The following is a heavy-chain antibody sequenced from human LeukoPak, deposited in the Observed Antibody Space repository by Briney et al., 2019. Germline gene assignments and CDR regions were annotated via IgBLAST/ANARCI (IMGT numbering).Heavy chain of an antibody. J-gene: IGHJ4*02. CDR3: ARDGNAL. D-gene: IGHD1-1*01. CDR2: IYYSGGT. CDR1: GGSISSNGYY. Sequence: PSETLSLTCTVSGGSISSNGYYWAWFRQPPGKGLEWIGSIYYSGGTYYNPFLKSRVTISIDTSKNQFSLKLRSVTAADTAVYYCARDGNALWGQGTLVTVSS. V-gene: IGHV4-39*07.